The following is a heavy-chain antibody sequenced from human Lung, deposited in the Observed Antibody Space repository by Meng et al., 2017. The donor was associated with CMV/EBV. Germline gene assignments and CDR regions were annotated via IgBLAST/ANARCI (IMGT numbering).Heavy chain of an antibody. CDR1: GFTFSDYY. J-gene: IGHJ4*02. V-gene: IGHV3-11*05. CDR2: ISPTTGYT. D-gene: IGHD2-8*01. Sequence: QVQLVEFGGXXVKPGXSLRLSCTGSGFTFSDYYMSWIRQAPGKGLEWVSYISPTTGYTEYADSVKGRFTISRDNAKNSLFLQMNSLRSEDTAVYYCARDFSLYRTSGVHWGQGTLGTVSS. CDR3: ARDFSLYRTSGVH.